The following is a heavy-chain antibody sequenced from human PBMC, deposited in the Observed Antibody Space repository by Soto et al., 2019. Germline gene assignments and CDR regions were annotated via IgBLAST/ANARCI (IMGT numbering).Heavy chain of an antibody. CDR1: GGSISSGDYY. J-gene: IGHJ6*02. Sequence: SETLSLTCTVSGGSISSGDYYWSWIRQHPGKGLEWIGYIYYTGRTSYNPSLKSRVTISIDASKNQFSLKLNSVAAADTAVYYCAVSRYCRSTSCYFYYYHGMDVWGQGTTVTVSS. CDR3: AVSRYCRSTSCYFYYYHGMDV. D-gene: IGHD2-2*01. CDR2: IYYTGRT. V-gene: IGHV4-31*03.